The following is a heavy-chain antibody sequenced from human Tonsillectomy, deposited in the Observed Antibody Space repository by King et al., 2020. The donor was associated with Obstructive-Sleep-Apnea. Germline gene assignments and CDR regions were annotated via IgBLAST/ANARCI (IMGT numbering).Heavy chain of an antibody. CDR2: IYNSGST. CDR1: GDSISSHY. D-gene: IGHD3-10*02. V-gene: IGHV4-59*11. Sequence: LQLQESGPGLVKPSETLSLNCNVSGDSISSHYWSWMRQPPGKGLEWIGYIYNSGSTNYNPSLKNRVTISIDTSINQFSLRLNSVTAADTAVYYCVRHSRSRYVPDDWGQGVLVTVSP. J-gene: IGHJ4*02. CDR3: VRHSRSRYVPDD.